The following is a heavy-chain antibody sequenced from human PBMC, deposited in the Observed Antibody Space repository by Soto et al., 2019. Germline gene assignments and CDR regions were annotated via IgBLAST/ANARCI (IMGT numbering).Heavy chain of an antibody. CDR2: IYWDDDN. J-gene: IGHJ5*01. CDR1: GFSLSTSGVG. V-gene: IGHV2-5*02. Sequence: QITLKESGPTLVKPTQTLTLTCTFSGFSLSTSGVGVGWIRQPPGKALEWLALIYWDDDNHYSPSLKSRLTITKDTSKSQVVLSMPDVDPVDTATYYCAHSGVSIAAAGYDSWGQGTLVTVSS. CDR3: AHSGVSIAAAGYDS. D-gene: IGHD6-13*01.